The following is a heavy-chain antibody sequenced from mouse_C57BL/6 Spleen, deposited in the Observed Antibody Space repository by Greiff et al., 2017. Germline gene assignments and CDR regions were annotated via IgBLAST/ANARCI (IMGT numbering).Heavy chain of an antibody. Sequence: QVQLQQPGAELVKPGASVKMSCKASGYTFTSYWITWVKQRPGQGLAWIGDIYPGSGSTNYNEKFKSKATLTVDTSSSTAYMQLSSLTSEDSAVYYCARGNYDYPSFAYWGQGTLVTVSA. CDR3: ARGNYDYPSFAY. CDR1: GYTFTSYW. CDR2: IYPGSGST. J-gene: IGHJ3*01. V-gene: IGHV1-55*01. D-gene: IGHD2-4*01.